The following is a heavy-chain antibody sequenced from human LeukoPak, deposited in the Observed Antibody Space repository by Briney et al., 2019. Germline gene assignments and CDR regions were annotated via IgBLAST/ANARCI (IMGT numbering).Heavy chain of an antibody. CDR3: AKDGTTVVTDYYYSYMDV. Sequence: AGGSLRLSCAASGFTFSDYYMSWIRQAPGKGLEWVSDISSSGSSIYNADSVKGRFTISRDNAKKSLYLQMNSLRAEDTAVYYCAKDGTTVVTDYYYSYMDVWGKGTTVTVSS. CDR2: ISSSGSSI. CDR1: GFTFSDYY. V-gene: IGHV3-11*01. D-gene: IGHD4-23*01. J-gene: IGHJ6*03.